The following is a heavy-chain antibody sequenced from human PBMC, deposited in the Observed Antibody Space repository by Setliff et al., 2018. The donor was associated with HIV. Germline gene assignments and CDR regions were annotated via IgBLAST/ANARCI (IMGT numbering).Heavy chain of an antibody. D-gene: IGHD6-13*01. CDR3: ARVSRAEGLH. J-gene: IGHJ4*02. CDR2: ISSSSSTI. V-gene: IGHV3-48*04. Sequence: GGSLRLSCAASGFTFSSYSMNWVRQAPGKGLEWVSYISSSSSTIYYADSVKGRFTISRDNAKNSLYLKMNSLRAEDTAVYYCARVSRAEGLHWGQGTLVTVSS. CDR1: GFTFSSYS.